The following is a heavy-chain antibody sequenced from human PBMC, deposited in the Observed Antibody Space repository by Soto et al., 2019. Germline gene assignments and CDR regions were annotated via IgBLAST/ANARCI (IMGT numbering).Heavy chain of an antibody. J-gene: IGHJ4*02. CDR2: AGSGTGPG. D-gene: IGHD3-22*01. Sequence: SVKVSCKASGGSLSTNPISWVRQAPGQGLEWMGGAGSGTGPGNHAQKFQVRLTVTADKSTSTVYMELTNLSSEDTAVYYCASRHSSGFFRFFDSWGQGTLVTVSS. CDR1: GGSLSTNP. V-gene: IGHV1-69*06. CDR3: ASRHSSGFFRFFDS.